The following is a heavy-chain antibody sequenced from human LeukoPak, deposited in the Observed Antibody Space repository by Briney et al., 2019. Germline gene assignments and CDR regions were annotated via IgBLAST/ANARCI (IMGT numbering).Heavy chain of an antibody. D-gene: IGHD5-24*01. V-gene: IGHV1-46*01. CDR3: ARGNGVEMATIRVTANYYFDY. CDR1: GYTFTNYY. CDR2: INPGGDNT. J-gene: IGHJ4*02. Sequence: ASVKVSCKASGYTFTNYYIHWVRQAPGQGLEWMGLINPGGDNTNYAQNFQGRVTMTRDTSASTVYMELSSLRSEDTAVYYCARGNGVEMATIRVTANYYFDYWGQGTLVTVSS.